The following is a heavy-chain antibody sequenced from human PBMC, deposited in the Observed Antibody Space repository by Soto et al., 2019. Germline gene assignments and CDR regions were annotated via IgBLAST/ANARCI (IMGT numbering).Heavy chain of an antibody. D-gene: IGHD2-15*01. CDR1: GGSISSGGYY. V-gene: IGHV4-31*03. CDR2: IYYSGST. J-gene: IGHJ4*02. CDR3: ARGIPCSGGSCYSTAYFDY. Sequence: QVQLQESGPGLVKPAQTLSLTCTVSGGSISSGGYYWSWIRQHPGKGLAWLGYIYYSGSTYYNRSLKSRVTISVVKDENQFSLKLSSVTAADTAVYYCARGIPCSGGSCYSTAYFDYWGQGTLVTVSS.